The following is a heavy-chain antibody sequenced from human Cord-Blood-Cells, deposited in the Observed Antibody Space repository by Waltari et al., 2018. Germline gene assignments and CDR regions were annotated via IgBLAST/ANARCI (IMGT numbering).Heavy chain of an antibody. V-gene: IGHV4-39*01. CDR2: IYYSGST. J-gene: IGHJ3*02. D-gene: IGHD1-26*01. Sequence: QLQLQESGPGLVNRSETLSLTCTVSGGSISRSSYYGGWSRQPPGKGLGWIGSIYYSGSTYYNPSLKSRVTISVDTSKNQFSLKLSSVTAADTAVYYCARHFGSYYAFDIWGQGTMVTVSS. CDR1: GGSISRSSYY. CDR3: ARHFGSYYAFDI.